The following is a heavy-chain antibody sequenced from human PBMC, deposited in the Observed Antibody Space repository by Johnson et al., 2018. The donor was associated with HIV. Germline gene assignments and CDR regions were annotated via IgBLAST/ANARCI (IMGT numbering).Heavy chain of an antibody. Sequence: QVQLVESGGGVVQPGRSLRLSCAASGFTFSSYAMHWVRQAPGKGLEWVAVIWYDGTNKYYADSVKGRFTVSRDNSRDTLYLQMNSLRSEDTAVYYCASCEYSSPRGAFDIWGQGTMVTVSS. CDR3: ASCEYSSPRGAFDI. J-gene: IGHJ3*02. V-gene: IGHV3-30*04. D-gene: IGHD6-6*01. CDR1: GFTFSSYA. CDR2: IWYDGTNK.